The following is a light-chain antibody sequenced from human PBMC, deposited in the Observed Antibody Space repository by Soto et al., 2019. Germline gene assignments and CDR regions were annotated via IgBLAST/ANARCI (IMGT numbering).Light chain of an antibody. CDR3: QQYNYWPWT. CDR1: QSVSSN. V-gene: IGKV3-15*01. J-gene: IGKJ1*01. CDR2: GES. Sequence: EIVMTQSPATLSVSPGERATLSCRASQSVSSNLAWHQQKPGQAPRLLIYGESTRATGIPARFSGSASGTEFTLTISSLQSEDFAVYYCQQYNYWPWTFGQGTKVEIK.